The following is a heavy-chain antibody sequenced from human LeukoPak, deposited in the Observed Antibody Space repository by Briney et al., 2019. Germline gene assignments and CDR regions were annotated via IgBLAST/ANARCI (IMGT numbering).Heavy chain of an antibody. V-gene: IGHV3-7*03. J-gene: IGHJ4*02. CDR2: IKPDGTAK. Sequence: QSGGSLRLSCAASGFPFSSYSMTWVRQAPGKGLEWVANIKPDGTAKFYVDSVKGRFTISRDNALNSLYLQMNSLRAEDTAIYYCARSIPYGTTWYGRFDYWGQGTLVTVSS. D-gene: IGHD6-13*01. CDR3: ARSIPYGTTWYGRFDY. CDR1: GFPFSSYS.